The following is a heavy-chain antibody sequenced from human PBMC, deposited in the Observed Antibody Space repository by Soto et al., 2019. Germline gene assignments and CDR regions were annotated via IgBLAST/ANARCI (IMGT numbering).Heavy chain of an antibody. D-gene: IGHD3-10*01. J-gene: IGHJ4*02. CDR3: ARMSIGSYSFEL. CDR1: GFALSAYC. Sequence: PGGSLRLSCTASGFALSAYCMTWVRQTPGKRLEWVAYIRQDGGEKYYVDSVRGRFTISRDNAKNSLYLQTSSVRADDTAVYYCARMSIGSYSFELWGQGTQVTVSS. V-gene: IGHV3-7*05. CDR2: IRQDGGEK.